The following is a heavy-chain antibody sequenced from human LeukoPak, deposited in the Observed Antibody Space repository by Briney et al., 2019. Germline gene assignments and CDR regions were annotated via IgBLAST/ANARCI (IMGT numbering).Heavy chain of an antibody. CDR3: ASATIFGVVIDYYMDV. CDR2: INPNSGGT. J-gene: IGHJ6*03. Sequence: GASVKVSCKASEYTFTAYYMHWMRQAPGQGLEWMGWINPNSGGTNYAQKFQGRVTMTRDTSISTAYMELSRLRSDDTAVYYCASATIFGVVIDYYMDVWGKGTTVTVSS. V-gene: IGHV1-2*02. D-gene: IGHD3-3*01. CDR1: EYTFTAYY.